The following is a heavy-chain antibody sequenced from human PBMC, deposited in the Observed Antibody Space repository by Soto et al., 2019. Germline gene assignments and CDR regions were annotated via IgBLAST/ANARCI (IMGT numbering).Heavy chain of an antibody. J-gene: IGHJ4*01. CDR2: IMKDGGEK. D-gene: IGHD3-10*01. CDR1: GFTFSGYW. V-gene: IGHV3-7*01. CDR3: ARDRDYYKADY. Sequence: EVQLVESGGDLVQPGGSLRLSCAASGFTFSGYWMGWVRQAPGKGLGWVASIMKDGGEKKYVDSVRGRFTISRDNVQNSLFLQMDSLRVEDTAVYYCARDRDYYKADYWGQGTLVTVSS.